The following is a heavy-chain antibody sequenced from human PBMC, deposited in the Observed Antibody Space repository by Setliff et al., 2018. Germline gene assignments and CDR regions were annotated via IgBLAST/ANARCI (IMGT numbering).Heavy chain of an antibody. CDR2: LSYDGSNK. CDR3: AGGRGWRFDD. J-gene: IGHJ4*02. Sequence: GGSLRLSCAASGFTISRHAVHWVRQAPGKGLEWVAVLSYDGSNKFYADSVKGRFTVSRDNSRNTLYLQMNSLRGEDTAVYYCAGGRGWRFDDWGQGTLVTVSS. CDR1: GFTISRHA. D-gene: IGHD6-19*01. V-gene: IGHV3-30*07.